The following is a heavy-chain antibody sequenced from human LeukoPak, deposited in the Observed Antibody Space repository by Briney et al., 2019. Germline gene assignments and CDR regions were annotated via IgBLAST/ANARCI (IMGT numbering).Heavy chain of an antibody. Sequence: GRSLRLSCAASEFTFSNYGMHWVRQAPGKGLEWVALIYYDGSNRFYADSVKGRYTISRDNSKNTLYLHMNSLRAEDTAVYYCARLVGATLHFDYWGQGTLVTVSS. CDR3: ARLVGATLHFDY. J-gene: IGHJ4*02. CDR1: EFTFSNYG. D-gene: IGHD1-26*01. CDR2: IYYDGSNR. V-gene: IGHV3-33*01.